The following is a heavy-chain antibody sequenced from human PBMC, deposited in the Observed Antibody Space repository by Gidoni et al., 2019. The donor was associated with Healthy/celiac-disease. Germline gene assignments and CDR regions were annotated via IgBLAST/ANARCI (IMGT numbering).Heavy chain of an antibody. CDR2: IYYSGST. CDR1: GGSIRSYY. D-gene: IGHD5-18*01. V-gene: IGHV4-59*01. J-gene: IGHJ4*02. CDR3: ARGSYTAMDFDY. Sequence: QVQLQESGPGLVKPSETLSLTCTVSGGSIRSYYWSWIRQPPGKGLEWIGYIYYSGSTNYNPSLKSRVNISVDTSKNQFSLKLSSVTAADTAVYYCARGSYTAMDFDYWGQGTLVTVSS.